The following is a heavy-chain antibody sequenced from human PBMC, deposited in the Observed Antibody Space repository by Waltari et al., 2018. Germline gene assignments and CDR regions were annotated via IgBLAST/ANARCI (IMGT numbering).Heavy chain of an antibody. CDR1: GYTFPSPD. V-gene: IGHV1-8*03. CDR3: ARGGQQLVPGWFDP. Sequence: QVQLVQSGAEVKKPGASVKVSCKASGYTFPSPDTNSAAPATGQGLEWMGWMNPNSGNTGYAQKFQGRVTITRNTSISTAYMELSSLRSEDTAVYYCARGGQQLVPGWFDPWGQGTLVTVSS. D-gene: IGHD6-13*01. J-gene: IGHJ5*02. CDR2: MNPNSGNT.